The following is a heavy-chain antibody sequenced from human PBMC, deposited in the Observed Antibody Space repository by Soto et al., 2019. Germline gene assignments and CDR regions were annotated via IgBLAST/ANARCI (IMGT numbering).Heavy chain of an antibody. J-gene: IGHJ1*01. D-gene: IGHD6-13*01. Sequence: QVRLVQSGAEVKKPGSSVKVSCKASVGTFSSYAISWVRQAPGQGLEWMGGIIPIFGTANYAQKFQGRVTRTADESTSSDYMELSSLRCEDTAVYSCARNHIAAAVWVRAEYFQHWGQGTLVTVSS. CDR1: VGTFSSYA. V-gene: IGHV1-69*12. CDR3: ARNHIAAAVWVRAEYFQH. CDR2: IIPIFGTA.